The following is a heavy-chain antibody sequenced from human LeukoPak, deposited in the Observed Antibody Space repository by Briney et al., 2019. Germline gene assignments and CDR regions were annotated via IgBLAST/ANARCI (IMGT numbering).Heavy chain of an antibody. V-gene: IGHV1-46*01. D-gene: IGHD6-6*01. CDR3: AREEVARPFGVY. CDR1: GYTFTSYY. Sequence: ASVKVSCKASGYTFTSYYMHWVRQAPGQGLEWMGIINPSGGSTSYAQKFRGRVTMTRDTSTSTVYMELSSLRSEDTAVYYCAREEVARPFGVYWGQGTLVTVSS. CDR2: INPSGGST. J-gene: IGHJ4*02.